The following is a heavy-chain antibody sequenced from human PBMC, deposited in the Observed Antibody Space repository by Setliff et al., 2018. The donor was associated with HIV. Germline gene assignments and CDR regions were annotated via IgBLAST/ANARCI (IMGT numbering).Heavy chain of an antibody. V-gene: IGHV4-34*01. D-gene: IGHD6-19*01. J-gene: IGHJ4*02. CDR1: GGSVSGHY. CDR2: ITPSGAT. Sequence: LSLTCAVYGGSVSGHYWGWFRQPPGKGLEWIGEITPSGATNYLPSLKSRVTMSLDTSKNQFSLKLTSVTAADTALYYCAKNFYSSPWSPLDYWGQGTLVTVSS. CDR3: AKNFYSSPWSPLDY.